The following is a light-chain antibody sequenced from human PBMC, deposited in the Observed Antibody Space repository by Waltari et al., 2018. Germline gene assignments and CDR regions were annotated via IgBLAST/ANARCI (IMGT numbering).Light chain of an antibody. CDR3: QQHDTIPLT. CDR2: KTS. J-gene: IGKJ3*01. CDR1: QNISSY. Sequence: IQMTPPPSSLSASVGDRVTLSCRASQNISSYITWYQQKTGKAPQLRIYKTSTLQSGVPSRFSGSGSGTDFTLTISSLLPEDFATYYCQQHDTIPLTFGPGTKLDIK. V-gene: IGKV1-39*01.